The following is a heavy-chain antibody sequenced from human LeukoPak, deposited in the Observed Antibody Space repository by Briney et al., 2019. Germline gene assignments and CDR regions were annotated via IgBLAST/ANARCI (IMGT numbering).Heavy chain of an antibody. CDR3: ARGRDFSSGYSFDY. Sequence: SETLSLTCAVSGGSISTYYWSWIWQPPGKGLEWIGYVYYSGSTEYNPSLESRVTISVDTSKNQFSPKLSSVTAADTAVYYCARGRDFSSGYSFDYWGQGILVTVSS. J-gene: IGHJ4*02. V-gene: IGHV4-59*01. D-gene: IGHD3-3*01. CDR1: GGSISTYY. CDR2: VYYSGST.